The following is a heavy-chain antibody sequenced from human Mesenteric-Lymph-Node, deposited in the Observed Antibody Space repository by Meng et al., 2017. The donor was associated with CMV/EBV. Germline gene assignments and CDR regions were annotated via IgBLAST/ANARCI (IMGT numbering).Heavy chain of an antibody. CDR1: CGSFSGYY. CDR3: ARHQRWLKSEGGFNY. CDR2: INHSGST. Sequence: QLQQGGAGLLKPSETLSLPCAVYCGSFSGYYWSWIRQRPGKGLEWIGEINHSGSTNYNPSLKSRVTISVDTSKNQFSLKLSSVTAADTAVYYCARHQRWLKSEGGFNYWGQGTLVTVSS. J-gene: IGHJ4*02. D-gene: IGHD4-23*01. V-gene: IGHV4-34*01.